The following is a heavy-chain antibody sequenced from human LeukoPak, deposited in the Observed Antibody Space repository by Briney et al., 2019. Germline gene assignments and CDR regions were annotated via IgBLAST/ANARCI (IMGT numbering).Heavy chain of an antibody. CDR1: GFTFSDYA. J-gene: IGHJ4*02. V-gene: IGHV3-23*01. CDR3: ARGGGCSSTSCYFLYPFDY. Sequence: TGGSLRLSCAASGFTFSDYAMSWVRQAPGKGLEWVSTLSDGGSITYYADSVKGRFTISRDNSKNTLFLQMNSLRAEDTAVYYCARGGGCSSTSCYFLYPFDYWGQGTLVTVSS. CDR2: LSDGGSIT. D-gene: IGHD2-2*01.